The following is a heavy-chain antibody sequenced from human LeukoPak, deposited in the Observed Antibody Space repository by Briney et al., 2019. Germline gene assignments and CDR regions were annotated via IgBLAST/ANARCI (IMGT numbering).Heavy chain of an antibody. D-gene: IGHD1-26*01. V-gene: IGHV3-48*01. J-gene: IGHJ4*02. Sequence: GGSLRLSCAASGLTFRSDPMNWVRQALGKGLEWVSDISSSSGTIYYADSVKGRFTISRDNAKNTLYLQMNSLSAEDTAVYFCTRVANPQWEPFFDFWGQGTLVTVSS. CDR3: TRVANPQWEPFFDF. CDR1: GLTFRSDP. CDR2: ISSSSGTI.